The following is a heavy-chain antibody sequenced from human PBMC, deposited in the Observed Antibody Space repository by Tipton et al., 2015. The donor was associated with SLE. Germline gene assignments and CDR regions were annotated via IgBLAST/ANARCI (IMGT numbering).Heavy chain of an antibody. V-gene: IGHV4-39*07. J-gene: IGHJ2*01. Sequence: TLSLTCTVSGGSISSSSYYWGWIRQPPGKGLEWIGSIYYSGSTYYNPSLKSRVTISVDTSKNQFSLKLSSVTAADTAVYYCARDDSLRPRIAAAGPTGYFDLWCRGTLVTVSS. CDR2: IYYSGST. CDR3: ARDDSLRPRIAAAGPTGYFDL. CDR1: GGSISSSSYY. D-gene: IGHD6-13*01.